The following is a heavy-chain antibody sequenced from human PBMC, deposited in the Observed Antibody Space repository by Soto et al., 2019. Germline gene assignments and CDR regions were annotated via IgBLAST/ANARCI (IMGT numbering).Heavy chain of an antibody. D-gene: IGHD3-3*01. V-gene: IGHV1-18*01. J-gene: IGHJ6*03. Sequence: QVQLVQSGAEVKKPGASVKVSCKASGYTFTSYGISWVRQAPGQGLEWMGWISAYNGNTNYAQKLQGRVNMTTDRSTSTAYMELRSLRSDDTAVYYCARFYMYYDFWSGYPSYYYYYMDVWGKGTTVTVSS. CDR3: ARFYMYYDFWSGYPSYYYYYMDV. CDR2: ISAYNGNT. CDR1: GYTFTSYG.